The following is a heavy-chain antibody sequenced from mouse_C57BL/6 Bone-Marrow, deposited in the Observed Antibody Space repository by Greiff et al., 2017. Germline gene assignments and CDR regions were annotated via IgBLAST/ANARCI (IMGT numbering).Heavy chain of an antibody. J-gene: IGHJ3*01. Sequence: QVQLQQPGAELVKPGASVKLSCKASGYTFTSYWMHWVKQRPGQGLEWIGMIHPNSGSTNYNEKFKSKATLTVDKSSSTAYMQLSSLTSEDSAVYYCAGYYGSSPAWFAYWGQVTLVTVSA. CDR1: GYTFTSYW. CDR2: IHPNSGST. CDR3: AGYYGSSPAWFAY. V-gene: IGHV1-64*01. D-gene: IGHD1-1*01.